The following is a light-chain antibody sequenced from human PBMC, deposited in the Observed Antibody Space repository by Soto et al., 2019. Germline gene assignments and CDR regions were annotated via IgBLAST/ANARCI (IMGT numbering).Light chain of an antibody. CDR3: QQYGSSPT. CDR2: DVS. V-gene: IGKV3-20*01. J-gene: IGKJ1*01. Sequence: EIVLTQSPGTLSLSPGERATISCRSSQSVSSSYLAWYQQKPGQAPRLLIYDVSGRATGIPDRFSGSGSGTDFTLTISRLEPEDFAVYYCQQYGSSPTFGQGTKVEIK. CDR1: QSVSSSY.